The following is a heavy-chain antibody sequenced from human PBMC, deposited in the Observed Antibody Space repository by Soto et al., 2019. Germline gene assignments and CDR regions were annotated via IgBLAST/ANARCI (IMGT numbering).Heavy chain of an antibody. CDR3: VRDGTKTLRDWFDP. J-gene: IGHJ5*02. D-gene: IGHD1-1*01. V-gene: IGHV4-4*07. Sequence: ETLSLSGTVAGACISGFYWSWIRKSAGKGLEWIGRIYATGTTDYNPSLKSRVMMSVDTSKKQFSLKLRSVTAADTAVYYCVRDGTKTLRDWFDPWGQGISVTVSS. CDR2: IYATGTT. CDR1: GACISGFY.